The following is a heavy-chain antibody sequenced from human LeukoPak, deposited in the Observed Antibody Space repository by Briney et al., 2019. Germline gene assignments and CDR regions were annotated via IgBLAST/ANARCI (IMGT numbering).Heavy chain of an antibody. CDR2: IKEDGTET. D-gene: IGHD5-24*01. CDR1: GFMFSSNW. CDR3: AKEGRSLQTY. Sequence: GGSLRLSCAASGFMFSSNWMSWVRLAPGKGLEWVANIKEDGTETYYVDSVKGRFTISRDNAKNSLYLQMNSLRVEDTAVYYCAKEGRSLQTYWGQGALVTVSS. J-gene: IGHJ4*02. V-gene: IGHV3-7*03.